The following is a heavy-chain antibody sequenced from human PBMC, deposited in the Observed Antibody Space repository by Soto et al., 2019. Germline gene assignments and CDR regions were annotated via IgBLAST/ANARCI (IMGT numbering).Heavy chain of an antibody. CDR1: GVSFDDYA. V-gene: IGHV3-9*01. J-gene: IGHJ2*01. D-gene: IGHD3-22*01. CDR3: AKDVSGDYDRGYFHL. Sequence: EQLAETGGGLVQPGRSLRLSCAASGVSFDDYAMHWVRQAPGKGLEWVAGISWSSVNIGYADSVKDRFTISRDNSEYSLFLQIDNPRSDDTAIYFCAKDVSGDYDRGYFHLWGRGTLVTVSS. CDR2: ISWSSVNI.